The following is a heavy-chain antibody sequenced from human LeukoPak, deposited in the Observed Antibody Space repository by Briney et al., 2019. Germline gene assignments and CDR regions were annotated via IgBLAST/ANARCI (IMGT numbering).Heavy chain of an antibody. J-gene: IGHJ4*02. CDR3: ARGIAARRELYFDY. V-gene: IGHV4-59*01. CDR2: IYYSGST. D-gene: IGHD6-6*01. CDR1: GGSISSYY. Sequence: SETLSLTCTVSGGSISSYYWSWIRQPPGKGLEWIGYIYYSGSTNYNPSPKSRVTISVDTSKNQFSLKLSSVTAADTAVYYCARGIAARRELYFDYWGQGTLVTVSS.